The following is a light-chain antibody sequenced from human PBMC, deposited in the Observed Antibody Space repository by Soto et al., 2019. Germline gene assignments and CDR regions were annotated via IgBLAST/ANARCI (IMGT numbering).Light chain of an antibody. CDR1: QDISNY. CDR2: GAS. V-gene: IGKV1-5*01. J-gene: IGKJ1*01. CDR3: LQYNSSSRT. Sequence: DIQMTQSPSSLSASVGDRVTITCQASQDISNYLNWYQQKPGKAPKLLIYGASSLESGVPSRFSGSGSGTEFTLTINSLQPGDFATYYCLQYNSSSRTFGQGTKVDIK.